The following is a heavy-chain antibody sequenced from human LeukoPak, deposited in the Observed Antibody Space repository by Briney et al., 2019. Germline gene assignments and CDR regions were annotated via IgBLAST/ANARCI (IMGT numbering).Heavy chain of an antibody. V-gene: IGHV4-59*12. J-gene: IGHJ3*02. D-gene: IGHD3/OR15-3a*01. CDR2: IHYSGGS. Sequence: SETLSLTCAVSGGSISTYYWSWIRQPPGKGLEWIGYIHYSGGSNYNPSLKSRVTISVDTSKNQFSLQLNSVTPEDTAVYYCARGGLISLANTPLGAFDIWGQGTMVSVSS. CDR3: ARGGLISLANTPLGAFDI. CDR1: GGSISTYY.